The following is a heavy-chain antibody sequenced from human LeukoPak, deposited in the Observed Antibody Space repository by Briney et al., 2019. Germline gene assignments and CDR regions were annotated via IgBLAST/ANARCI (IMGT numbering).Heavy chain of an antibody. CDR3: AREARYSGSYFFNY. J-gene: IGHJ4*02. V-gene: IGHV1-2*02. CDR2: INPNSGGT. D-gene: IGHD1-26*01. CDR1: GYTFTGYY. Sequence: GASVKVSCKASGYTFTGYYMHWVRQAPGQGLEWMGWINPNSGGTNYAQKFQGRVTMTRDTSISTAYMELSRLRSDDTAVYYCAREARYSGSYFFNYWGQGTLVTVSS.